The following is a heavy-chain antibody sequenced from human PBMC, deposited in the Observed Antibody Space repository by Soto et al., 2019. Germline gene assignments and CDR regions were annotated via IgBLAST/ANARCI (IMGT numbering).Heavy chain of an antibody. J-gene: IGHJ6*02. V-gene: IGHV4-4*02. CDR2: IYHSGST. CDR1: RGSISRSNW. CDR3: AGGRYGSGSYGGMDV. Sequence: SETLYLTSAVCRGSISRSNWWSWVGYTPRQGLEWIGEIYHSGSTNYNTSLNSRVNISVDKSKNQFSLKMSSVTAADTAVYYCAGGRYGSGSYGGMDVWGQGTTVT. D-gene: IGHD3-10*01.